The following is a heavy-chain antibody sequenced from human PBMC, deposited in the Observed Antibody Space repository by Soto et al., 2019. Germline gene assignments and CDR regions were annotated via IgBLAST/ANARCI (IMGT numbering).Heavy chain of an antibody. D-gene: IGHD1-1*01. J-gene: IGHJ5*01. CDR2: VHISGHS. V-gene: IGHV4-4*02. Sequence: QVHLQESGPGLVAPSGTLSLTCTLSGGSVRAPDWWNWVRQSPDEGLEWIAEVHISGHSNYNPSLRSRVSVSIDSSKNQFYLNLNSGTAADTAIYYCARVRQGCSANNCYFDPWGQGTQCTTSS. CDR3: ARVRQGCSANNCYFDP. CDR1: GGSVRAPDW.